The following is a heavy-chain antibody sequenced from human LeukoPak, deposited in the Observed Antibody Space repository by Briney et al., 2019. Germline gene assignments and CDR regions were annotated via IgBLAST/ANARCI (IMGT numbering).Heavy chain of an antibody. CDR3: ALYSSGWYGY. Sequence: SETLSLTCTVSGDSINSGSYYWSWTWQPAGKGLEWIGRIFTSGSTNYNPSLKSRVTISLDTSKNQFSLKLTSVTAADTAVYYCALYSSGWYGYWGLGTLVTVSS. CDR1: GDSINSGSYY. J-gene: IGHJ4*02. V-gene: IGHV4-61*02. CDR2: IFTSGST. D-gene: IGHD6-19*01.